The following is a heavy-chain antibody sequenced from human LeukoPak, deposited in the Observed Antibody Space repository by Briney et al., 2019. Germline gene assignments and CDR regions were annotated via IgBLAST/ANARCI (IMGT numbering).Heavy chain of an antibody. CDR3: AREDPASGFYASGSFDY. J-gene: IGHJ4*02. CDR2: ISSSGNTI. Sequence: GGSLRLSCAASGFTFSSYEMNWVRQAPGKGLEWVSYISSSGNTIYSADSVKGRFTISRDNAKNSLYLQMNSLRAEDTAVYYCAREDPASGFYASGSFDYWGQGTLVTVSS. D-gene: IGHD3-22*01. CDR1: GFTFSSYE. V-gene: IGHV3-48*03.